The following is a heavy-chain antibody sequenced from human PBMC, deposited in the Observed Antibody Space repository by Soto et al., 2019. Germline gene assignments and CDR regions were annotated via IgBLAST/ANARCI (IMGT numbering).Heavy chain of an antibody. CDR3: ARDFPEQLRYCDGYYGMDV. CDR1: GDSISSSGYY. V-gene: IGHV4-30-4*01. D-gene: IGHD3-9*01. J-gene: IGHJ6*02. Sequence: SETLYLTCTVSGDSISSSGYYWSWIRQPPGKGLEWIGCIYYSGITYYNPSLKSRVTISVDTSKNQFSLKLSSVTAADTAVYYCARDFPEQLRYCDGYYGMDVWGQGTTVTVSS. CDR2: IYYSGIT.